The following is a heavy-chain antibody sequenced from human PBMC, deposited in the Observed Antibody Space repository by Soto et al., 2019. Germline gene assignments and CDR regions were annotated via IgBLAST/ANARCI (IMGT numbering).Heavy chain of an antibody. J-gene: IGHJ4*02. CDR1: GFTFSSYA. Sequence: EVQLLESGGALVQPGGSLTLSCAVSGFTFSSYAMTWVRLAPGRGLRWFSAISRSGGITFYADSVKGRFTISRDNSKNTVYVNMNSLRAENTGEYYRGKGTADGGNSLVFDCCGQGTPVTVSS. CDR2: ISRSGGIT. CDR3: GKGTADGGNSLVFDC. D-gene: IGHD4-4*01. V-gene: IGHV3-23*01.